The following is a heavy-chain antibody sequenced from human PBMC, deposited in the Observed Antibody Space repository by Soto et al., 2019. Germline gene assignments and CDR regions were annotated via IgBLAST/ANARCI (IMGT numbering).Heavy chain of an antibody. D-gene: IGHD3-3*01. J-gene: IGHJ4*02. CDR2: TSYDGSSK. V-gene: IGHV3-30*03. CDR3: ARDAQIRFLEWLGLIDY. Sequence: PGGSLRLSCAASGFSFSNYAMHWVRQAPVKGLEWVVVTSYDGSSKYYADSVKGRFTISRDNSKNTLYLQMNSLRGEDTALYYCARDAQIRFLEWLGLIDYWGQGTLVTVSS. CDR1: GFSFSNYA.